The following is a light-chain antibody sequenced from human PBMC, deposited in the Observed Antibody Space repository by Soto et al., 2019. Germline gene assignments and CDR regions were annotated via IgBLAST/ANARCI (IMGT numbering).Light chain of an antibody. CDR3: QQRDITPVT. Sequence: IQLAESPSPLSASVGDRFTITCRASQDIAIYLAWYQQKKGEAPKLLIYAASSLQSGVPSRFSGSGYGTDFTLTISSLQAEDLATYYCQQRDITPVTFGQGIMVDIK. CDR1: QDIAIY. V-gene: IGKV1-39*01. J-gene: IGKJ1*01. CDR2: AAS.